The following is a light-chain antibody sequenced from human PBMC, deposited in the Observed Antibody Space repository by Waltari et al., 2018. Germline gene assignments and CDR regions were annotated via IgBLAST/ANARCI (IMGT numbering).Light chain of an antibody. CDR1: QSVLYTSNNKNY. V-gene: IGKV4-1*01. CDR2: WAS. J-gene: IGKJ2*01. Sequence: DIVMAQSPDSLAVSLGERATINCKSSQSVLYTSNNKNYLAWYQHKPGQPPKLLIYWASTREFGVPDRFSGSGSGTDFTLTISSLQAEDVAVYYCQQYYSSTYTSGQGTKLEIK. CDR3: QQYYSSTYT.